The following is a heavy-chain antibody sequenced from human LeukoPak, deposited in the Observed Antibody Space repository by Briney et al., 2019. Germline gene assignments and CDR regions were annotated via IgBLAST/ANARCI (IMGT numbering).Heavy chain of an antibody. CDR2: LSTRGNT. J-gene: IGHJ4*02. Sequence: SETLSLTCSVSGGSINSSYWTWIRQPPGKGLEWIGRLSTRGNTDYNPSLKSRVTLSVDTSNNQFSLKLTSVTAADTAVYYCASDSFYDSGGYFYYWGQGTLVTVSS. V-gene: IGHV4-4*07. CDR1: GGSINSSY. CDR3: ASDSFYDSGGYFYY. D-gene: IGHD3-22*01.